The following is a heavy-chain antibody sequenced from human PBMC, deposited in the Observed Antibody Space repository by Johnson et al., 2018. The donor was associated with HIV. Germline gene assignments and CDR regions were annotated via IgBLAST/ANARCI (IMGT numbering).Heavy chain of an antibody. CDR1: GFTVSSNY. CDR3: AREGSSGWYGGGDSLSAFDI. D-gene: IGHD6-19*01. Sequence: VLLVESGGRAVWRGGSLRLSCAASGFTVSSNYMSWVRQAPGKGLEWVSVIYSGGSTYYADSVKGRFTTSRDNSKNTLYLQMNSLRAEDTAVYYCAREGSSGWYGGGDSLSAFDIWGQGTMVTVSS. CDR2: IYSGGST. V-gene: IGHV3-66*02. J-gene: IGHJ3*02.